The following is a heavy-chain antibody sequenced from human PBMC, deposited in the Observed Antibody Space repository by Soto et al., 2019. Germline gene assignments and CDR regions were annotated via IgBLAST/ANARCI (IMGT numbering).Heavy chain of an antibody. Sequence: PGGSLRLSCAASGFTFSDYYMSWIRQAPGKGLEWVSYISSSGSTIYYADSVKGRFTISRDNAKNSLYLQMNSLRAEDTAVYYCAREKPYDSSAYYVSGDAFDIWGQGTMVTVSS. CDR1: GFTFSDYY. J-gene: IGHJ3*02. V-gene: IGHV3-11*01. CDR2: ISSSGSTI. D-gene: IGHD3-22*01. CDR3: AREKPYDSSAYYVSGDAFDI.